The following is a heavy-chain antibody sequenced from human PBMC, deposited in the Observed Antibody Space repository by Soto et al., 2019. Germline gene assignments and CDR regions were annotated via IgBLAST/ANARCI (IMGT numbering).Heavy chain of an antibody. CDR1: GFTLSPYS. CDR3: ARDGGFGELSPRTNYYYGMDV. Sequence: QVQLVESGGGVVQRGKSLRLSCVYSGFTLSPYSLHWVRQPPGKGLEWVAVISRDGGSEYYADSVRGRFTISRDHSKSTLYLEMNSLRTEDTAVYFCARDGGFGELSPRTNYYYGMDVWGRGTTVTVSS. J-gene: IGHJ6*02. CDR2: ISRDGGSE. D-gene: IGHD3-10*01. V-gene: IGHV3-30*04.